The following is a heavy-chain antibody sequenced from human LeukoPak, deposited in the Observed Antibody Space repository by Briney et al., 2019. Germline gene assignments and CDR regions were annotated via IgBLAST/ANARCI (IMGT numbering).Heavy chain of an antibody. CDR1: GYSFTSYW. D-gene: IGHD4-17*01. CDR2: IYPGDSDT. J-gene: IGHJ3*02. CDR3: ARRGAGNEYGEAFDI. Sequence: GESLKISCKGSGYSFTSYWIGWVRQMPGKGLEWMGIIYPGDSDTRYSPSFQGQVTISADKSISTAYLQWSSLKASDTAMYYCARRGAGNEYGEAFDIWGQGTMVTVPS. V-gene: IGHV5-51*01.